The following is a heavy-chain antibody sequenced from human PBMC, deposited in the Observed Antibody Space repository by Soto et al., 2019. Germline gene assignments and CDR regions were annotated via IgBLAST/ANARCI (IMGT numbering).Heavy chain of an antibody. Sequence: SVKVSCKASGGTFSSYAISWVRQAPGQGLEWMGGIIPIFGTANYAQKFQGRVTITADESTSTAYMELSSLRSEDTAVYYCAREEYYYDSSGSYYYGMDVWGQGTTVTVSS. V-gene: IGHV1-69*13. CDR2: IIPIFGTA. CDR1: GGTFSSYA. D-gene: IGHD3-22*01. J-gene: IGHJ6*02. CDR3: AREEYYYDSSGSYYYGMDV.